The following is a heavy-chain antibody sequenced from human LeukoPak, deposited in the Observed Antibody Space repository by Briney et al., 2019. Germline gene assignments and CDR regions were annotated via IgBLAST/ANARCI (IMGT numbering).Heavy chain of an antibody. D-gene: IGHD6-19*01. CDR3: ARHRYTSGWNGIDY. V-gene: IGHV4-59*08. CDR1: GGSLSSDY. Sequence: PSETLSLTCTVPGGSLSSDYWSWIRQPPGKGLEGIGYIHYSGSANYSPSLKSRVTISLDTSKNHFSLKLSSVTAADTAVYYCARHRYTSGWNGIDYWGQGTLVTVSS. CDR2: IHYSGSA. J-gene: IGHJ4*02.